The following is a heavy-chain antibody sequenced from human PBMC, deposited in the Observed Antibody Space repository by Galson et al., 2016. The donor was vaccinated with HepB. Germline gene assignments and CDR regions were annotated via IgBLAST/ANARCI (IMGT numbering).Heavy chain of an antibody. D-gene: IGHD3-10*01. V-gene: IGHV3-30-3*01. Sequence: SLRLSCAASGFTFSTYAMHWVRQAPGKGLDWVTLISYDGNSKYYADSVKGRFTVSRDNSRDTLYLQMDGLRADDTAVYYCARGLVRGFIIKDWGQGTLVTVSS. CDR1: GFTFSTYA. CDR2: ISYDGNSK. CDR3: ARGLVRGFIIKD. J-gene: IGHJ4*02.